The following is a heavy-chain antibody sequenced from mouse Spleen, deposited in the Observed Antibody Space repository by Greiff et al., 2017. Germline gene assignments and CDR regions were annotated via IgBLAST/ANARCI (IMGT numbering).Heavy chain of an antibody. V-gene: IGHV14-4*02. CDR3: NDGNYDFDY. J-gene: IGHJ2*01. Sequence: EVQLQQSGAELVRSGASVKLSCTASGFNIKDYYMHWVKQRPEQGLEWIGWIDPENGDTEYAPKFQGKATMTADTSSNTAYLQLSSLTSEDTAVYYCNDGNYDFDYWGQGTTLTVSS. CDR2: IDPENGDT. CDR1: GFNIKDYY. D-gene: IGHD2-1*01.